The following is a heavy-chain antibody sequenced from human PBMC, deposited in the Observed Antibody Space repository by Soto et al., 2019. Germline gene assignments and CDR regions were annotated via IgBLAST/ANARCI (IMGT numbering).Heavy chain of an antibody. Sequence: QVQLQESGPGLVKPSQTLSLTCTVSGGSISSGGYYWSWSRQHPEKGLEWIGYIYYSGTTYYNPSLKSRVTISVDTSKNQFSLKLSSVTAADTAVYYCARDRRALGGTIGIDYWGQGTLVTVSP. J-gene: IGHJ4*02. CDR1: GGSISSGGYY. D-gene: IGHD3-16*01. CDR2: IYYSGTT. V-gene: IGHV4-31*03. CDR3: ARDRRALGGTIGIDY.